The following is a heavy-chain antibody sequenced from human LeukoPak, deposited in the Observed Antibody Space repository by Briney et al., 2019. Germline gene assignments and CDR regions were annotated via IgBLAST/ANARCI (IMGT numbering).Heavy chain of an antibody. CDR3: ARDKAGFGY. Sequence: SETLSLTCSVSGGSITSSSYYWAWVRQSPEKGLEWIGSIYYTGGTHYSPSLKSRVIMSVDTSKNQFSLNLSSVTAADTAVYYCARDKAGFGYWGQGTLVTVSS. CDR2: IYYTGGT. CDR1: GGSITSSSYY. V-gene: IGHV4-39*07. D-gene: IGHD6-13*01. J-gene: IGHJ4*02.